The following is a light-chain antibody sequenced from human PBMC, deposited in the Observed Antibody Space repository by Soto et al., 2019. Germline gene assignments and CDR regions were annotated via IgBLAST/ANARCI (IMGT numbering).Light chain of an antibody. CDR2: GAS. Sequence: EIVLTQSPGTLSLSPGERATLSCRDSQSVSSSYLAWYQQKPGQAPRLLIYGASSRATGIPDRFSGSGSGTDFTLTISRLEPEDFAVYYCQQYGSSPLTFGGGTKVDI. CDR3: QQYGSSPLT. CDR1: QSVSSSY. V-gene: IGKV3-20*01. J-gene: IGKJ4*01.